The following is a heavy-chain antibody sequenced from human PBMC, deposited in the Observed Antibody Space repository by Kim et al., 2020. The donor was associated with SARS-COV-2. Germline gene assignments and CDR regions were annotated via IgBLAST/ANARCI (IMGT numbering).Heavy chain of an antibody. J-gene: IGHJ4*02. Sequence: SETLSLTCAVYGGSFSGYYWSWIRQPPGKGLEWIGEINHSGSTNYNPSLKSRVTISVDTSKNQFSLKLSSVTAADTAVYYCARTRGANYGSGSLYPFDYWGQGTLVTVSS. D-gene: IGHD3-10*01. CDR3: ARTRGANYGSGSLYPFDY. CDR2: INHSGST. CDR1: GGSFSGYY. V-gene: IGHV4-34*01.